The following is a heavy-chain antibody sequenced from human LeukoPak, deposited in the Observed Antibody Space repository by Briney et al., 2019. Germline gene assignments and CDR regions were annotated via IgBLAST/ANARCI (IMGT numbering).Heavy chain of an antibody. V-gene: IGHV3-23*01. CDR1: GCTFSSYH. Sequence: GGSLTLSCAASGCTFSSYHMSWVRQAPGKGLEWVSAISGSGGSTYYADPVKGRCSISRDNSKHTLYLQMNSLRADDTAVYYCAKRMTTLGGPFDIWGQGTMVTVSS. CDR2: ISGSGGST. J-gene: IGHJ3*02. CDR3: AKRMTTLGGPFDI. D-gene: IGHD4-11*01.